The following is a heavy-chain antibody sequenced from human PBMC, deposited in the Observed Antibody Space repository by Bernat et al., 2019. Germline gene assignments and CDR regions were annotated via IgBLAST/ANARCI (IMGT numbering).Heavy chain of an antibody. Sequence: QVQLVESGGGVVQPGRSLRLSCAASGFTFSSYAMHWVRQAPGKGLEWVAVISYGGSNKYYADSVKGRFTISRDNSKNTLYLQMNSLRAEDTAVYYCARDLAEYSSSSEDNWFDPWGQGTLVTVSS. CDR2: ISYGGSNK. D-gene: IGHD6-6*01. CDR1: GFTFSSYA. V-gene: IGHV3-30*01. CDR3: ARDLAEYSSSSEDNWFDP. J-gene: IGHJ5*02.